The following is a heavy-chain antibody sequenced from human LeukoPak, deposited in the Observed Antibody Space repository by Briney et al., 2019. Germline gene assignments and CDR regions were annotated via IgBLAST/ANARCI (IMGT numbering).Heavy chain of an antibody. CDR1: GFTVSSNY. Sequence: GGSLRLSCAASGFTVSSNYMSWVRQAPGKGLDWVSVIYGGGTKYYADSVKGRFTISRDNSKNTLYLQVNSLRAEDTAVYYCARALPFGGYFDYWGQGTLVTVSS. J-gene: IGHJ4*02. D-gene: IGHD3-16*01. CDR3: ARALPFGGYFDY. V-gene: IGHV3-66*02. CDR2: IYGGGTK.